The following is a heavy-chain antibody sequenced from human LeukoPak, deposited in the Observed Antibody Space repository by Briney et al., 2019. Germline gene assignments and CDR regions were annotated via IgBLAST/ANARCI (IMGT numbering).Heavy chain of an antibody. J-gene: IGHJ4*02. CDR3: AKDSTVTYYYDSSGYSLFDY. D-gene: IGHD3-22*01. CDR2: ISGSGGST. CDR1: GFTFSSYG. Sequence: GGTLRLSCAASGFTFSSYGMSWVRQAPGKGLEWVSAISGSGGSTYYADSVKGRFTISRDNSKNTLYLQMNSLRAEDTAVYYCAKDSTVTYYYDSSGYSLFDYWGQGTLVTVSS. V-gene: IGHV3-23*01.